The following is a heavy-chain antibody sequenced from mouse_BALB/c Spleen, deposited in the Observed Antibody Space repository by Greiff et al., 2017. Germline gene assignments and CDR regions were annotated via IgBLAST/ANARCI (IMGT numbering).Heavy chain of an antibody. V-gene: IGHV2-2*02. D-gene: IGHD2-1*01. Sequence: QVQLKESGPGLVQPSQSLSITCTVSGFSLTSYGVHWVRQSPGKGLEWLGVIWSGGRTDYNAAFISRLSISKDNSKSQVFFKMNSLQANDTAIYYCAIYGNYPFAYWGQGTLVTVSA. CDR3: AIYGNYPFAY. CDR1: GFSLTSYG. CDR2: IWSGGRT. J-gene: IGHJ3*01.